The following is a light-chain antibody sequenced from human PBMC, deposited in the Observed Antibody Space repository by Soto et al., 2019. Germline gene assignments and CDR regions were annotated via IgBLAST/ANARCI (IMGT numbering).Light chain of an antibody. CDR1: QSILHSNGYNY. CDR3: MQALQTPWT. Sequence: DIVMNQSPLSLHVTPGEPASISCRSSQSILHSNGYNYLDWYLQKPGQSPQLLIYLGSNRASGVPDRFSGSGSGTDFTLKISRVEAEDVGVYYCMQALQTPWTFGQGTKVEIK. J-gene: IGKJ1*01. CDR2: LGS. V-gene: IGKV2-28*01.